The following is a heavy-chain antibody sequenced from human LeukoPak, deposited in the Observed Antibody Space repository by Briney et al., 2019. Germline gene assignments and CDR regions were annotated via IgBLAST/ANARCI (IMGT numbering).Heavy chain of an antibody. J-gene: IGHJ5*02. CDR1: GYTFTSYF. D-gene: IGHD4-17*01. CDR2: INPSGGRT. CDR3: ARAGTPIYGDYDAGPHH. V-gene: IGHV1-46*01. Sequence: ASVEVSCKASGYTFTSYFMHWVRQSPGHGLEWMGIINPSGGRTSYAQKFQGRVTMTRDTSTSTVYMELSSLRSEDTAVYYCARAGTPIYGDYDAGPHHWGQATLVTVSS.